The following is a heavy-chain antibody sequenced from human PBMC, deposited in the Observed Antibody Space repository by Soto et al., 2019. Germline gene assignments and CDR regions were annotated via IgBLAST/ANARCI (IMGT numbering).Heavy chain of an antibody. CDR3: ARTPMDTAMARDAFDI. V-gene: IGHV1-69*13. Sequence: SVKVSCKASGGTFSSYAISWVRQAPGQGLEWMGGIIPIFGTANYAQKFQGRVTITADESTSTAYMELSSLRSEDTAVYYCARTPMDTAMARDAFDIWGQGTMVTVSS. J-gene: IGHJ3*02. D-gene: IGHD5-18*01. CDR1: GGTFSSYA. CDR2: IIPIFGTA.